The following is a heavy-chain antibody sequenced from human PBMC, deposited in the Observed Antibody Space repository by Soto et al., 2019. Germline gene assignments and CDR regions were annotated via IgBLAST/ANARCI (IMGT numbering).Heavy chain of an antibody. Sequence: GESLKISCKGSGYSFTSYWIGWVRQMPGKGLEWMGIIYPGDSDTRYSPSFQGQVTISADKSISTAYLQWSGLKASDTAMYYCARLSIPSSGYYLFDYWGQGTLVTVSS. CDR1: GYSFTSYW. CDR3: ARLSIPSSGYYLFDY. J-gene: IGHJ4*02. D-gene: IGHD3-22*01. CDR2: IYPGDSDT. V-gene: IGHV5-51*01.